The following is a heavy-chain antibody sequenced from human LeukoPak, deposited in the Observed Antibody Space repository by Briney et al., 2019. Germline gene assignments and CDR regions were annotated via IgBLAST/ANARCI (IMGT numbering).Heavy chain of an antibody. V-gene: IGHV3-23*01. CDR3: AKDHSSGWQDKYFQH. D-gene: IGHD6-19*01. CDR2: ISASGGST. CDR1: GFTFSSYA. J-gene: IGHJ1*01. Sequence: GGSLRLSCAASGFTFSSYAMSWVRQAPGKGLEWVSAISASGGSTYYADSVKGRFTISRDNSKNTLYLQMNSLRAEDTAVYYCAKDHSSGWQDKYFQHWGQGTLVTVPS.